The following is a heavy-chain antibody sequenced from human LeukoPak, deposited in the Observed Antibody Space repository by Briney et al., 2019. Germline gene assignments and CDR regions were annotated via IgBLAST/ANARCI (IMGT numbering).Heavy chain of an antibody. V-gene: IGHV4-34*01. D-gene: IGHD2/OR15-2a*01. CDR2: INHSGST. Sequence: PSETLSLTCAVYGGSFSGYYWSWIRQPPGKGLEWIGEINHSGSTNYNPSLKSRVTISVDTSKNQFSLKLSSVTAADTAVYYCARLQGGRTTSFDYWGQGTLVTVSS. J-gene: IGHJ4*02. CDR1: GGSFSGYY. CDR3: ARLQGGRTTSFDY.